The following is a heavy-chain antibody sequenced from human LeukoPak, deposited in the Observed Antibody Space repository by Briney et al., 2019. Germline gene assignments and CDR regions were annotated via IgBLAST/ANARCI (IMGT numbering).Heavy chain of an antibody. CDR3: ARTVDTVMVTFDY. J-gene: IGHJ4*02. CDR2: ISYDGSKE. CDR1: GFTFSNYA. V-gene: IGHV3-30-3*01. Sequence: GGSLRLSCAASGFTFSNYAMNWVRQAPGKGLEWVAVISYDGSKEYYADSVKGRFTISRDNSKNTLYLQMNSLRAEDTAVYYCARTVDTVMVTFDYWGQGTRVIVSS. D-gene: IGHD5-18*01.